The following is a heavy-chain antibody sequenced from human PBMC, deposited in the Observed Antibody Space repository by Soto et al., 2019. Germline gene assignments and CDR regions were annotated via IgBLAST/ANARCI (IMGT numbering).Heavy chain of an antibody. CDR1: GGSISSSNW. V-gene: IGHV4-4*02. CDR2: IYHSGST. J-gene: IGHJ3*02. CDR3: ARDSPTRYSSGWYPGAFDI. D-gene: IGHD6-19*01. Sequence: SETLSLTCAVSGGSISSSNWWSWVRQPPGKGLEWIGEIYHSGSTNYNPSLKSRVTISVDKSKNQFSLKLSSVTAADTAVYYCARDSPTRYSSGWYPGAFDIWGQGTMVTVSS.